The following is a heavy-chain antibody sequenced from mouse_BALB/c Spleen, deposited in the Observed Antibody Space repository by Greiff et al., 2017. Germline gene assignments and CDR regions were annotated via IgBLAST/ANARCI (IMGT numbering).Heavy chain of an antibody. D-gene: IGHD2-10*02. CDR2: INPYNDGT. J-gene: IGHJ4*01. Sequence: EVQLQQSGPELVKPGASVKMSCKASGYTFTSYVMHWVKQKPGQGLEWIGYINPYNDGTKYNEKFKGKDTLTSDKSSSTAYMELSSLTSEDSAVYYGARRDVWSHYAMDYWGQGTSVTVSS. V-gene: IGHV1-14*01. CDR3: ARRDVWSHYAMDY. CDR1: GYTFTSYV.